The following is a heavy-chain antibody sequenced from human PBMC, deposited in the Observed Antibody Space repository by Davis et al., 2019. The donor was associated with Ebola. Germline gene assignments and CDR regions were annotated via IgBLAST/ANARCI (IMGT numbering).Heavy chain of an antibody. D-gene: IGHD6-6*01. Sequence: GESLKISCAASGFTFSSYAMHWVRQAPGKGLEWVAVISYDGSNKYYADSVKGRFTISRDNSKNTLYLQMNSLRAEDTAVYYCASGSSSDYWGQETLVTVSS. CDR3: ASGSSSDY. V-gene: IGHV3-30-3*02. J-gene: IGHJ4*02. CDR2: ISYDGSNK. CDR1: GFTFSSYA.